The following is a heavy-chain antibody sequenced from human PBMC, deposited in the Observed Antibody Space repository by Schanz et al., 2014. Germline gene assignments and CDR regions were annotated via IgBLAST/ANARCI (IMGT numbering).Heavy chain of an antibody. D-gene: IGHD5-12*01. CDR3: ARGIGGYGANNYFDY. CDR2: ISAYNGNT. V-gene: IGHV1-18*01. Sequence: QVQLVQSGAEVKKPGASVKVSCKASSYTFTSYGISWVRQAPGQGLEWMGWISAYNGNTKYPQKLQGRVTMTTDTSTSTAYMELRSLRSDDTAVYSCARGIGGYGANNYFDYWGQGTLVTVSS. J-gene: IGHJ4*02. CDR1: SYTFTSYG.